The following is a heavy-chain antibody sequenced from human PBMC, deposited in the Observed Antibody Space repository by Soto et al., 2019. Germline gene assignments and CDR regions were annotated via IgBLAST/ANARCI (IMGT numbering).Heavy chain of an antibody. CDR1: GFAFSSYA. V-gene: IGHV3-23*01. J-gene: IGHJ4*02. CDR3: AKLSSGRPDY. CDR2: IGGGGGST. Sequence: GGSLRLSCAASGFAFSSYAMSWVRQAPGKGLEWVSAIGGGGGSTYYADSVKGRFTISRDNSKNTLYLQMSSLRAEDTAAYYCAKLSSGRPDYWGQGTLVTVSS. D-gene: IGHD6-19*01.